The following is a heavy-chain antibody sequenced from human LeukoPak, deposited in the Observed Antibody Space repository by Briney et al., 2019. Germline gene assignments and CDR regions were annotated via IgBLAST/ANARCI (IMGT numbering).Heavy chain of an antibody. CDR1: GGSISSYF. Sequence: ETLSPTCTVSGGSISSYFWSWIWQPPGKGLEWIGYVYYSGTANYDYNPSLKSRVTLSVDTSKNHFSLRLSSATAADTAVYYCARAYSYGSGTYSGFDGWVQGTLVTVSS. D-gene: IGHD3-10*01. V-gene: IGHV4-59*01. CDR3: ARAYSYGSGTYSGFDG. CDR2: VYYSGTA. J-gene: IGHJ4*02.